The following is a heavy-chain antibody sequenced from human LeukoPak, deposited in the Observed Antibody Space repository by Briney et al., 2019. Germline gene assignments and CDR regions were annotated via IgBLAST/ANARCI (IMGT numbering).Heavy chain of an antibody. CDR3: AKGYSSGWYLTTYYFDY. CDR1: GGTFSSYA. Sequence: SVKVSCKASGGTFSSYAISWVRQAPGQGLEWMGRIIPILGIANYAQKFQGRVTITADKSTSTAYMELSSLRSEDTAVYYCAKGYSSGWYLTTYYFDYWGQGTLVTVSS. V-gene: IGHV1-69*04. D-gene: IGHD6-19*01. CDR2: IIPILGIA. J-gene: IGHJ4*02.